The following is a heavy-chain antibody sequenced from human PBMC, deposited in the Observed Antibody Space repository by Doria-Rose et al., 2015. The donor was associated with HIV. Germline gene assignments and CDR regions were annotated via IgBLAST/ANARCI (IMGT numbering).Heavy chain of an antibody. V-gene: IGHV4-31*03. D-gene: IGHD3-3*01. CDR1: GASVSSRGYY. CDR2: TYYTGTS. Sequence: QVQLQESGPGLAEPSETLSLTCSVSGASVSSRGYYWNWIRQVPGKGLESLGYTYYTGTSDYSPSLKSRLNMAVDTSKNQFSLKLSFVTVADTAVYYCARMGSYRELDYWGQGARVTVSA. CDR3: ARMGSYRELDY. J-gene: IGHJ4*02.